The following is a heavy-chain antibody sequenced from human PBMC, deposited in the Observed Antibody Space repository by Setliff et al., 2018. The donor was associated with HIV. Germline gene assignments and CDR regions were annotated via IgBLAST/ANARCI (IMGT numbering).Heavy chain of an antibody. J-gene: IGHJ4*02. Sequence: GGSLRLSCAASGFTFSTYAMSWVRQAPERGLEWVSLITDSGATTYYADSVKGRFTMSGDNSKNTVYLQMNTLRAEDTAIYYCARDLNWAFDYWGQGILVTVSS. D-gene: IGHD1-1*01. V-gene: IGHV3-23*01. CDR2: ITDSGATT. CDR3: ARDLNWAFDY. CDR1: GFTFSTYA.